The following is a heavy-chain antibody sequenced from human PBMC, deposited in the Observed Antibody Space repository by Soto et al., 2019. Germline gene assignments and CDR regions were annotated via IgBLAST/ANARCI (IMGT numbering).Heavy chain of an antibody. Sequence: WTLIRQHSGKGLEWIGYIYYNGDTYYNPSLKSRVTISVDTSENQFSLKLSSVTAADTAVYYCARGAGTHRWKYYYGMDVWGQGTTVTVSS. CDR3: ARGAGTHRWKYYYGMDV. J-gene: IGHJ6*02. D-gene: IGHD3-10*01. V-gene: IGHV4-31*02. CDR2: IYYNGDT.